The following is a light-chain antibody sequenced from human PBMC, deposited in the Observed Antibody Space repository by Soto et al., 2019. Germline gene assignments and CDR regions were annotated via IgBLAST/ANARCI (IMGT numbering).Light chain of an antibody. CDR1: QSISTN. CDR2: GAS. CDR3: QQYRMSPNT. V-gene: IGKV3-20*01. J-gene: IGKJ1*01. Sequence: EIVLTQSPDTLSLSPGERATLSCRASQSISTNLAWYQQKPGQAPRLLIFGASTRATGIPARFSGSGSGTDFTLTISRLGPEDFAVYYCQQYRMSPNTFGQGTKV.